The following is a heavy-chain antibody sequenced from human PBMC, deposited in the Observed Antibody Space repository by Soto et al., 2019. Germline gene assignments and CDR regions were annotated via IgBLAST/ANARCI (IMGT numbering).Heavy chain of an antibody. J-gene: IGHJ1*01. CDR1: GYSFSNCG. CDR2: LTVHNGNT. V-gene: IGHV1-18*01. Sequence: AAVMVSRRASGYSFSNCGITWVRQAPGQGLEWMGWLTVHNGNTNYAQKFQGRLTVTTDSFTSTAYMELRNLRSDDTAVYYCARERPHDYWGQGTLVTVSS. D-gene: IGHD3-16*01. CDR3: ARERPHDY.